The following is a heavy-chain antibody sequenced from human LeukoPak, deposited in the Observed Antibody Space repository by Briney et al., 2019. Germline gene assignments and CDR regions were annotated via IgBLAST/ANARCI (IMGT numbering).Heavy chain of an antibody. Sequence: SETLSLTCAVYGGSFSGYYWSWIRQPPGKGLEWIGEINHSGSTNYNPSLKSRVTISVDTSKNQFSLKLSSATAADTAVYYCARRWTTVVTLDYWGQGTLVTVSS. J-gene: IGHJ4*02. V-gene: IGHV4-34*01. CDR3: ARRWTTVVTLDY. CDR2: INHSGST. D-gene: IGHD4-23*01. CDR1: GGSFSGYY.